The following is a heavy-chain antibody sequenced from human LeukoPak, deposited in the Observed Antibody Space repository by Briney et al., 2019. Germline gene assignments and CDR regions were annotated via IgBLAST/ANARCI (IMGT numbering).Heavy chain of an antibody. D-gene: IGHD6-19*01. J-gene: IGHJ4*02. V-gene: IGHV3-23*01. CDR2: ISGNGGTT. CDR1: GFTFSTYV. CDR3: ARRAGLSFDY. Sequence: PGGSLRLSCAASGFTFSTYVMKWVRQAPGTGREWGSGISGNGGTTYYAHSVKGRFTISRDNSKNTLYLQMNSLRAEDTAVYYCARRAGLSFDYWGQGALVTVSS.